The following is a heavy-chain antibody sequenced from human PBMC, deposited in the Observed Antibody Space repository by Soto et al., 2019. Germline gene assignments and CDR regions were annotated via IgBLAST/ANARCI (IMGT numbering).Heavy chain of an antibody. CDR2: INHSGST. D-gene: IGHD6-19*01. CDR1: GGSISSSSYY. J-gene: IGHJ4*02. V-gene: IGHV4-39*07. CDR3: AIGHIAVADKGFLDY. Sequence: SETLSLTCTVSGGSISSSSYYWSWIRQPPGKGLEWIGEINHSGSTNYNPSLRSRVTISVDTSKNQFSLKLSSVTAADAAVYYCAIGHIAVADKGFLDYRGQGILVT.